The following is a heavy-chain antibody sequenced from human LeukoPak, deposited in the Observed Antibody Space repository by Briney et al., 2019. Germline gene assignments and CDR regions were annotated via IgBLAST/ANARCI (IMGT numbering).Heavy chain of an antibody. CDR3: ARWLAHCSSASCFQPFDY. V-gene: IGHV5-51*01. D-gene: IGHD2-2*01. CDR2: IYPGDSDT. Sequence: GESLKISCKGSGYSFTTYWIGWLRQMPGKGLEWMGIIYPGDSDTRYSPSFQGQVTISADKSISTAYLQWSSLEASDTAVYYCARWLAHCSSASCFQPFDYWGQGTLVTVSS. J-gene: IGHJ4*02. CDR1: GYSFTTYW.